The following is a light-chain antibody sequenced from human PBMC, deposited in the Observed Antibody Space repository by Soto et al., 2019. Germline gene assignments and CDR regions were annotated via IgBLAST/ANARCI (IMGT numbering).Light chain of an antibody. J-gene: IGKJ1*01. V-gene: IGKV3-11*01. CDR3: HQRKSWPRT. Sequence: EIVLTQSPATLSSSPGERATLSCRASQTVSNKLAWYQHKPGQAPRLLIYDTSNRATGIPARFSGSGAGTDFTLNISRLEPEDVAVDYGHQRKSWPRTVGQGTKVEIK. CDR2: DTS. CDR1: QTVSNK.